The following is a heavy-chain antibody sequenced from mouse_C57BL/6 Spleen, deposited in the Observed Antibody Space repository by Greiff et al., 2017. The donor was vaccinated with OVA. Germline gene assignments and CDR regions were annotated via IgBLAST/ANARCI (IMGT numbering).Heavy chain of an antibody. V-gene: IGHV1-66*01. CDR1: GYSFTSYY. Sequence: VQLQQSGPELVKPGASVKISCKASGYSFTSYYIHWVKQRPGQGLEWIGWIYPGSGNTKYNEKFKGKATLTADTSSSTAYMQLSSLTSEDSAVYYRAREGDGWFAYWGQGTLVTVSA. CDR3: AREGDGWFAY. CDR2: IYPGSGNT. D-gene: IGHD2-3*01. J-gene: IGHJ3*01.